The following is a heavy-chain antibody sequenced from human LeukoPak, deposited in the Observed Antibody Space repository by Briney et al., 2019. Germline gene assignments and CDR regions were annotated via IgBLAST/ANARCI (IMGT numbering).Heavy chain of an antibody. Sequence: PRASVKVSCKASGGTFSSYAISWVRQAPGQGLEWMGGIIPIFGTANHAQKSQGRVTMTTDTSTTTAYMELRSLRSDDTAVYYCARRGYPVYYYYMDVWGKGTTVTISS. D-gene: IGHD5-12*01. J-gene: IGHJ6*03. V-gene: IGHV1-69*05. CDR1: GGTFSSYA. CDR2: IIPIFGTA. CDR3: ARRGYPVYYYYMDV.